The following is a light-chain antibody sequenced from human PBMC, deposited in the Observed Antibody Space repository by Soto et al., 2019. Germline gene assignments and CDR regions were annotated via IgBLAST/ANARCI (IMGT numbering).Light chain of an antibody. V-gene: IGKV3-15*01. Sequence: EIVMTQSPATLSVSPGERATLSCRASQSVNSNLAWYQQTPGQSPRLLIYDASTRATGIPARFSASGSGKSFTLTISGLQSEDFEVYYCQQYAHWPSLTFGGGTTVDI. J-gene: IGKJ4*01. CDR2: DAS. CDR1: QSVNSN. CDR3: QQYAHWPSLT.